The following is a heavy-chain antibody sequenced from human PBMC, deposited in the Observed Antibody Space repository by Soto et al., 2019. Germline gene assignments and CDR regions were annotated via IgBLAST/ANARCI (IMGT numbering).Heavy chain of an antibody. Sequence: EVQLLESGGGLVQPGGSLRLSCAASGFTFSSYAMHWVRQAPGKGLEWVSGISGSGDSTYYADSVKGRLTISRDNSKNTLYLQINSLRADDTAIYFCTTDQAEGLSAPDYWGQGTLVTVSS. J-gene: IGHJ4*02. D-gene: IGHD2-15*01. CDR2: ISGSGDST. V-gene: IGHV3-23*01. CDR3: TTDQAEGLSAPDY. CDR1: GFTFSSYA.